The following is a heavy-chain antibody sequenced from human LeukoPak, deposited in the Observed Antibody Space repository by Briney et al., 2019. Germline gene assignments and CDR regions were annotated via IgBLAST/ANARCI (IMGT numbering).Heavy chain of an antibody. CDR1: GYTLTELS. CDR3: ATLVPAAHQYYYYGMDV. CDR2: FDPEDGET. D-gene: IGHD2-2*01. Sequence: RASVNVSCKVSGYTLTELSMHWVRQAPGKGLEWMGGFDPEDGETIYAQKFQGRVTMTEDTSTDTAYMELSSLRSEDTAVYYCATLVPAAHQYYYYGMDVWGQGTTVTVTS. J-gene: IGHJ6*02. V-gene: IGHV1-24*01.